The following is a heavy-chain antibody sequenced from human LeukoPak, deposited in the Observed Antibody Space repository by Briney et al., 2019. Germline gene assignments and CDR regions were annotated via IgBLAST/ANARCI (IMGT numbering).Heavy chain of an antibody. D-gene: IGHD6-13*01. CDR2: IYTSGST. CDR1: GGSISSYY. Sequence: SETLSLTCTVSGGSISSYYWSWIRQPAGKGLEWIGRIYTSGSTNYNPSLKSRVTMSVDTPKNQFSLKVNSVTTADTAVYYCAREGRGQQLTPIDYWGPGALVTVSS. J-gene: IGHJ4*02. V-gene: IGHV4-4*07. CDR3: AREGRGQQLTPIDY.